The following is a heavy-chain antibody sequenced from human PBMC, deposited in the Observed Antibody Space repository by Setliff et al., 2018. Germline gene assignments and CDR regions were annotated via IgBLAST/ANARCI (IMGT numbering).Heavy chain of an antibody. CDR2: IRSKESGGTT. CDR1: GFTFGDYT. CDR3: SREWAFDY. V-gene: IGHV3-49*04. J-gene: IGHJ4*02. Sequence: PGGSLRLSCTASGFTFGDYTMSWVRQAPGKGLEWVGFIRSKESGGTTEYAASVKGRITISRDDSKSIAYLQMNSLKSEDTAVYYCSREWAFDYWGQGTLVTVSS.